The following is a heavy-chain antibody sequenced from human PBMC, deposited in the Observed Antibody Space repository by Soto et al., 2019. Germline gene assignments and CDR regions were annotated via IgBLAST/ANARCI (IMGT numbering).Heavy chain of an antibody. D-gene: IGHD6-19*01. CDR2: IGANGAAT. CDR3: EQEGFSSGEAGGFDF. CDR1: GFTFSNYP. V-gene: IGHV3-23*01. Sequence: EVQVLESGGDLIQPGGSLRLSCAAFGFTFSNYPMVWVRQAPEKGLEWVSTIGANGAATHYADSVKGRFTISRDNSKNTMYLQMDSLRGEDTAVYYCEQEGFSSGEAGGFDFWGQGTLVTVSS. J-gene: IGHJ3*01.